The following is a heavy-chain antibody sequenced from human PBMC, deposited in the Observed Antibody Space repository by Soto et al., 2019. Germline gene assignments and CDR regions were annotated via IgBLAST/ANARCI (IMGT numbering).Heavy chain of an antibody. J-gene: IGHJ5*02. V-gene: IGHV4-59*12. CDR3: ARERSAYCGGDCYANWFDP. Sequence: SETLSLTCTVSGGSISSYYWSWIRQPPGKGLEWIGYIYYSGSTNYNPSLKSRVTISVDTSKNQFSLKLRSVTAADSAVYYGARERSAYCGGDCYANWFDPWGQGTLVTVSS. CDR2: IYYSGST. CDR1: GGSISSYY. D-gene: IGHD2-21*02.